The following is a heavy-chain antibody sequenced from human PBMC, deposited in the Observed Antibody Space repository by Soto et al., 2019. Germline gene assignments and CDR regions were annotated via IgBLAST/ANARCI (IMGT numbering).Heavy chain of an antibody. CDR2: ISAYNGNT. V-gene: IGHV1-18*01. D-gene: IGHD6-19*01. J-gene: IGHJ4*02. CDR1: GYTLTSDG. Sequence: ASVKGSCKASGYTLTSDGISWVRQAPGQGLEWMGWISAYNGNTNYAQKLQGRVTMTTDTSTSTAYMELRSLRSGDTAVYYCARDSRIAVAGFDYWGQGTLVTVSS. CDR3: ARDSRIAVAGFDY.